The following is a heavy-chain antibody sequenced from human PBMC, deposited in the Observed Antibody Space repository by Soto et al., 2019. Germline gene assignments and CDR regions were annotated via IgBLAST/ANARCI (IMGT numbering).Heavy chain of an antibody. CDR3: VKGGYKTGWPPFEH. D-gene: IGHD6-19*01. J-gene: IGHJ4*01. CDR1: RFRFSAYG. Sequence: QVKLVESGGAVVQSGRSLRLSCTASRFRFSAYGMHWVRQAPGKGLEWVALISDDGKTQFFTDSVEGRFTISRDNSRNTLYLQMTSLRPEDTAVYYCVKGGYKTGWPPFEHWGHGTRVTVSS. CDR2: ISDDGKTQ. V-gene: IGHV3-30*18.